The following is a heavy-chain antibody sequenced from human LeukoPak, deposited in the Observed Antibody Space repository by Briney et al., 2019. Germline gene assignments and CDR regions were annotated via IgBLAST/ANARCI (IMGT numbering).Heavy chain of an antibody. CDR3: ARYHWNDVAY. Sequence: GGSLRLSCAASGFTFSDYWMNWVRQAPGKGLEWVANIKEDGSEKYYVDSVRGRFTISRDNARNSLYLQMNSLRAEDSAVYYCARYHWNDVAYWGQGTLVTVSS. CDR1: GFTFSDYW. CDR2: IKEDGSEK. J-gene: IGHJ4*02. D-gene: IGHD1-1*01. V-gene: IGHV3-7*01.